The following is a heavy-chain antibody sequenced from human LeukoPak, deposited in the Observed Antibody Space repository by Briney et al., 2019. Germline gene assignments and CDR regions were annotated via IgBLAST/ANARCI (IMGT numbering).Heavy chain of an antibody. CDR2: IDYSGST. D-gene: IGHD1-26*01. CDR3: ARDRTEIVGTTLYYYYGIDV. J-gene: IGHJ6*02. CDR1: GVSIRSYF. Sequence: PSETLSLTCTVSGVSIRSYFWSWIRQPPGKGLEWIGYIDYSGSTNYNPSLKSRVTISVDTSKNQFSLNLSSVTAADTAVYYCARDRTEIVGTTLYYYYGIDVWGQGTTVTASS. V-gene: IGHV4-59*01.